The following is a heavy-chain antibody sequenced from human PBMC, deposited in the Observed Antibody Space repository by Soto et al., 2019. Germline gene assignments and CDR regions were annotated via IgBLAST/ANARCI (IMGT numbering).Heavy chain of an antibody. CDR2: ISGSGGST. Sequence: PGGSLRLSCATSGFTFIDYAMSWVRQAPGKGLEWVSTISGSGGSTYYADSVKGRFTISRDNSKNTLYLQMNSLRAEDTAVYYCAKDLLIAARGDYWGQGTLVTVSS. D-gene: IGHD6-6*01. J-gene: IGHJ4*02. CDR1: GFTFIDYA. V-gene: IGHV3-23*01. CDR3: AKDLLIAARGDY.